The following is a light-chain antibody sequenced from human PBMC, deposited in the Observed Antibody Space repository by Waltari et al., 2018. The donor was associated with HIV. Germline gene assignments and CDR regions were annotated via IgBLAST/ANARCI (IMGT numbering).Light chain of an antibody. CDR1: KIGTKS. CDR2: DDS. V-gene: IGLV3-21*02. Sequence: APGQTARITCGGNKIGTKSEHWYQQKPGQAPVLVVYDDSDRPSGIPERFSGSNSRNTATLTISGVEAGDEADYYCQVWDNNSEPNVAFGGGTKLTV. J-gene: IGLJ2*01. CDR3: QVWDNNSEPNVA.